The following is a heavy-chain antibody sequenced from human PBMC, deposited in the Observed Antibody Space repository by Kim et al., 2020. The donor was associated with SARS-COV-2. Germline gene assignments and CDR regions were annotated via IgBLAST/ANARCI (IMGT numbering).Heavy chain of an antibody. CDR1: GYTFTGYY. Sequence: ASVKVSCKASGYTFTGYYMHWVRQAPGQGLEWMGWINPNSGGTNYAQKFQGRVTMTRDTSISTAYMELSRLRSDDTAVYYCARDPDSDPRTPTNGGYWGQGTLVTVSS. V-gene: IGHV1-2*02. D-gene: IGHD1-26*01. CDR3: ARDPDSDPRTPTNGGY. CDR2: INPNSGGT. J-gene: IGHJ4*02.